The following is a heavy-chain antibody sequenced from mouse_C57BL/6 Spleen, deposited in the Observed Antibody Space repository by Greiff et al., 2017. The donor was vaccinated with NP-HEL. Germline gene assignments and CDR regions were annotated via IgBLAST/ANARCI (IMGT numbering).Heavy chain of an antibody. CDR2: INPYNGGT. J-gene: IGHJ2*01. CDR1: GYTFTDYY. V-gene: IGHV1-19*01. D-gene: IGHD1-1*01. CDR3: ARRGGSSYYFDY. Sequence: EVKLQESGPVLVKPGASVKMSCKASGYTFTDYYMNWVKQSHGKSLEWIGVINPYNGGTSYNQKFKGKATLTVDKSSSTAYMELNSLTSEDSAVYYCARRGGSSYYFDYWGQGTTLTVSS.